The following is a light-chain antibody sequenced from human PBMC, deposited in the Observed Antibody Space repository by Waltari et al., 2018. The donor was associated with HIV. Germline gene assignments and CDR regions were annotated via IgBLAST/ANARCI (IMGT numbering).Light chain of an antibody. CDR1: SSDVGGYNY. V-gene: IGLV2-11*01. J-gene: IGLJ3*02. CDR3: CSYAGSYTRWV. Sequence: QSALTQPRSVSGSPGQSVTISCTGTSSDVGGYNYVSCYQQHPGKAPKVMLHDVSKRPSGVPDRFSGSKSCNTASLTISGLQAEDEADYYCCSYAGSYTRWVFGGGTKLTVL. CDR2: DVS.